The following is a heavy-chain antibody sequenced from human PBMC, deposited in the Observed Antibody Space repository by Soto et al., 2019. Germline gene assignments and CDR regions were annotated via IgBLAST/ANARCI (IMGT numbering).Heavy chain of an antibody. Sequence: QLQLQESGPGLVKPSETLSLTCTVSGGSISSSSYYWGWIRQPPGKGLEWIGSIFYTGSTYYNPSLNSRVTISVDTSKNQFSLRLNSVTAADTAVYYCARALNWNGDYFDYWGQGTLVTVSS. D-gene: IGHD1-1*01. V-gene: IGHV4-39*01. J-gene: IGHJ4*02. CDR2: IFYTGST. CDR1: GGSISSSSYY. CDR3: ARALNWNGDYFDY.